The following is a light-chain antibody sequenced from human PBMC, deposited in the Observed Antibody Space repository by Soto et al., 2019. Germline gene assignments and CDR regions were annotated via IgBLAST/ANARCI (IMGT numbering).Light chain of an antibody. J-gene: IGKJ5*01. CDR3: RQLNSYPIT. Sequence: IQLTQSPSSLSASVGDRGTITCRASQGIRSYLAWYPQKPGKAPKLLIYAASTLQSGVPSRFLRSGAGADCTRPISSLQPEDVETDGCRQLNSYPITFGQGTRLEIK. CDR2: AAS. V-gene: IGKV1-9*01. CDR1: QGIRSY.